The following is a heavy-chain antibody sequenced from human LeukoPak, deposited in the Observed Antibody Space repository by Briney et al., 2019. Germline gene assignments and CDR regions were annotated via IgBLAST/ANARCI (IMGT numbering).Heavy chain of an antibody. V-gene: IGHV3-23*01. D-gene: IGHD3-3*01. CDR3: AKDNTIFGVVTSPPKAFDI. J-gene: IGHJ3*02. Sequence: GGSLRLSCAASGFTFSDYWMSWVRQAPGKGLEWASAISGSGGSTYYADSVKGRFTISRDNSKNTLYLQMNSLRAEDTAVYYCAKDNTIFGVVTSPPKAFDIWGQGTMVTVSS. CDR1: GFTFSDYW. CDR2: ISGSGGST.